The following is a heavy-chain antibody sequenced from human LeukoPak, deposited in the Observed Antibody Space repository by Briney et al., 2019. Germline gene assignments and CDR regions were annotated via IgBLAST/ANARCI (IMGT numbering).Heavy chain of an antibody. D-gene: IGHD5-24*01. CDR1: GFTFSSYA. Sequence: QSGRSLRLSCAASGFTFSSYAMHWVRQAPGKGLEWVAFIRHDGTQYHTDSVKGRFIISRDNSRSTLFLQMNSLGVEDTAVYYCGKGRERDYNCLDSWGQGTLVTVSS. V-gene: IGHV3-30*02. CDR2: IRHDGTQ. CDR3: GKGRERDYNCLDS. J-gene: IGHJ4*02.